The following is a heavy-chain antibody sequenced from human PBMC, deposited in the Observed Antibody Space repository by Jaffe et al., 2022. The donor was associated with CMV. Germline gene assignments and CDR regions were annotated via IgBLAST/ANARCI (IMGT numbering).Heavy chain of an antibody. D-gene: IGHD5-18*01. CDR1: GYTFTGYY. V-gene: IGHV1-2*04. J-gene: IGHJ4*02. Sequence: QVQLVQSGAEVKKPGASVKVSCKASGYTFTGYYMHWVRQAPGQGLEWMGWINPNSGGTNYAQKFQGWVTMTRDTSISTAYMELSRLRSDDTAVYYCARGQGVGIQLWLLNSLDYWGQGTLVTVSS. CDR3: ARGQGVGIQLWLLNSLDY. CDR2: INPNSGGT.